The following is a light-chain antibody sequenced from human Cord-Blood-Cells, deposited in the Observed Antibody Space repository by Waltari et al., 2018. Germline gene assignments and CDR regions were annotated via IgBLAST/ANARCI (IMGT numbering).Light chain of an antibody. CDR3: SSYTSSSTYV. CDR1: SSDVGGYNY. CDR2: DVS. J-gene: IGLJ1*01. Sequence: QSALTQPASVSGSPGQSITISCTGTSSDVGGYNYVSWYQQHPGKAPKLMIYDVSKRPSAVSNRFSGSTSGNTASLTISGLQAEDEADYYCSSYTSSSTYVFGTGTKVTVL. V-gene: IGLV2-14*01.